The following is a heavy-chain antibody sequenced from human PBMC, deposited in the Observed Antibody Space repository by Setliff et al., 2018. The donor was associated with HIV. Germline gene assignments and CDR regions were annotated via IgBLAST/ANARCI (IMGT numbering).Heavy chain of an antibody. J-gene: IGHJ6*03. CDR2: IYYTGST. D-gene: IGHD1-26*01. V-gene: IGHV4-39*01. CDR3: ARIVRWELVATSTFFYYYMDV. CDR1: GASICSSSHH. Sequence: SETLSLTCTVSGASICSSSHHWAWIRQPPGKGLEYIGNIYYTGSTHHNPSLESRVATSVDTSKNQFSLKLSSVTAADTAVYYCARIVRWELVATSTFFYYYMDVWGKGTTVTVSS.